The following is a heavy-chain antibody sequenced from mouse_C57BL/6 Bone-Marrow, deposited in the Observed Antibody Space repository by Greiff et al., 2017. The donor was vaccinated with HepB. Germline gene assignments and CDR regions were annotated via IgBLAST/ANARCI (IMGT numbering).Heavy chain of an antibody. D-gene: IGHD2-1*01. CDR2: ISSGGDYI. V-gene: IGHV5-9-1*02. J-gene: IGHJ2*01. CDR3: TRIYYGNPFDY. CDR1: GFTFSSYA. Sequence: EVKVEESGEGLVKPGGSLKLSYAASGFTFSSYAMSWVRQTPEKRLEWVAYISSGGDYIYYADTVKGRFTISRDNARNTLYLQMSSLKSEDTAMYYCTRIYYGNPFDYWGQGTTLTVSS.